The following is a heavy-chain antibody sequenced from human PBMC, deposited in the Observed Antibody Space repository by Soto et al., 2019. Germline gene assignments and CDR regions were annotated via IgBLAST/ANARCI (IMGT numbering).Heavy chain of an antibody. CDR1: GYTLTSHH. D-gene: IGHD3-3*01. J-gene: IGHJ3*02. CDR3: ARGGGVGVPGASAFDI. V-gene: IGHV1-2*02. Sequence: QVHLVQSGAEVKKPGASMKISCTASGYTLTSHHVHWVWQAPGRGLEWMGSINPANGVAQYTERFQGRVTMTRDTPTNTVYMELRGLTSDDTAVLYCARGGGVGVPGASAFDIWGQGTMVTVS. CDR2: INPANGVA.